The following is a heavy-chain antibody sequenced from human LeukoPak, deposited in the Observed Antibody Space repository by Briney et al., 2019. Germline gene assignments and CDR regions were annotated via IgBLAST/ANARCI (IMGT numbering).Heavy chain of an antibody. D-gene: IGHD2-15*01. CDR2: INPNSGGT. J-gene: IGHJ3*02. V-gene: IGHV1-2*05. CDR3: AIAGGGSDAFDI. Sequence: ASVKVSCKASGYTFTAYYIHWVRQAPGQGLEWMGRINPNSGGTSYAQKFQGRVTMTRDTSISTAYMQLSRLREADPLVYYFAIAGGGSDAFDIWGQGTMVTVSS. CDR1: GYTFTAYY.